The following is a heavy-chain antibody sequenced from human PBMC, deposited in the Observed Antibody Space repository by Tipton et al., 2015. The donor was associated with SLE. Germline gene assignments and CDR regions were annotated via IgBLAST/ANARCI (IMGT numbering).Heavy chain of an antibody. CDR1: GYSISSTNYY. J-gene: IGHJ2*01. D-gene: IGHD3-16*01. V-gene: IGHV4-38-2*01. CDR2: IIHTGRT. CDR3: ASEDGGVWGL. Sequence: TLSLTCVVSGYSISSTNYYWGWIRQPPGKGLEWIGNIIHTGRTFYNPSLKSRLTISIDTSKNQFSLQLGSVTAAHTAVYYCASEDGGVWGLWGRGTPVTVSS.